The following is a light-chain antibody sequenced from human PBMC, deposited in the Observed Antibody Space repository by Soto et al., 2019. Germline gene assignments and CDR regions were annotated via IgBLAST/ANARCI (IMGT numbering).Light chain of an antibody. CDR3: QQHYTTPFT. V-gene: IGKV4-1*01. CDR1: QSVLYSSNNKNY. J-gene: IGKJ4*01. CDR2: WAS. Sequence: DIVMTQSPDSLAVSLGERATINCKSSQSVLYSSNNKNYLAWYQQKPGQPPKLLIYWASTRESGVPDRFSGSGSGTDFTLTISSLQAEDVAVYYCQQHYTTPFTFGGGTKVDIK.